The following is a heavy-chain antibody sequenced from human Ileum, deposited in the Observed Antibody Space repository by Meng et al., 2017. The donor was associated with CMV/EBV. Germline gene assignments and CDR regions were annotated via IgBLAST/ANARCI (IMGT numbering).Heavy chain of an antibody. V-gene: IGHV4-34*01. CDR1: SFSGYY. D-gene: IGHD2-2*02. J-gene: IGHJ4*02. CDR3: ARGINCSSTGCYTPRGTFDY. Sequence: SFSGYYWSWIRQPPGKGLEWIGEINHSGSTNYNPSLKSRVTISVDTSKNQFSLKLSSVTAADTAVYYCARGINCSSTGCYTPRGTFDYWGQGTLVTVSS. CDR2: INHSGST.